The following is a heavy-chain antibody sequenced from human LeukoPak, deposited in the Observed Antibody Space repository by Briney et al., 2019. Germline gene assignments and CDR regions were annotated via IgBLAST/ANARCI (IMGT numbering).Heavy chain of an antibody. CDR2: ISSSSSSI. V-gene: IGHV3-48*02. J-gene: IGHJ4*02. CDR1: GFIFSTYS. Sequence: HPGGSLRLSCAASGFIFSTYSMNWVRQAPGKGLEWVSYISSSSSSISYADSVKGRFTISRDNAKNSLYLQMNSLRDEDTAVYYCARDLNWVFDYWGQGTLVTVSS. CDR3: ARDLNWVFDY. D-gene: IGHD7-27*01.